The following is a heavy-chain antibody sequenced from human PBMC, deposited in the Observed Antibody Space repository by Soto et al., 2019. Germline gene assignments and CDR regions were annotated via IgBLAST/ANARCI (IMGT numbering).Heavy chain of an antibody. CDR2: IIPILGIA. CDR3: ARDGTIRYYYYGMDV. V-gene: IGHV1-69*04. J-gene: IGHJ6*02. D-gene: IGHD2-21*01. Sequence: GASVKVSCKASGGTFSSYTISWVRQAPGQGLEWMGRIIPILGIANYAQKFQGRVTITADKSTGTAYMELSSLRSEDTAVYYCARDGTIRYYYYGMDVWGQAPTVTVS. CDR1: GGTFSSYT.